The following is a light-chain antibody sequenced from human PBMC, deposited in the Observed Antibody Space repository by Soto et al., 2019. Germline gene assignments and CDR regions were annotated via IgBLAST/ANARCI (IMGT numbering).Light chain of an antibody. Sequence: EIVLTQSPATLSSSPGERAALSCRASQNVGSAYLAWYQQKSGQAPRLLIYGTSGRAAGVPDRFSGSGSGTDFTLTINRLDPEDFAVYYCQHYGTSPWTFGQGTKVEIK. CDR3: QHYGTSPWT. CDR2: GTS. CDR1: QNVGSAY. J-gene: IGKJ1*01. V-gene: IGKV3-20*01.